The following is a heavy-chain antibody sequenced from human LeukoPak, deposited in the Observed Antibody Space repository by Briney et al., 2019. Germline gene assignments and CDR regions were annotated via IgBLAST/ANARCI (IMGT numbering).Heavy chain of an antibody. CDR1: GYTFTGYY. D-gene: IGHD3-22*01. CDR2: INPNSGGT. V-gene: IGHV1-2*02. Sequence: ASVKVSCKASGYTFTGYYMHWVRQAPGQGLEWMGWINPNSGGTNYAQKFQGRVTMTRDTSISTAYTELSRLRSDDTAVYYCASPDYYDSSGYYAPPQHWGQGTLVTVSS. J-gene: IGHJ4*02. CDR3: ASPDYYDSSGYYAPPQH.